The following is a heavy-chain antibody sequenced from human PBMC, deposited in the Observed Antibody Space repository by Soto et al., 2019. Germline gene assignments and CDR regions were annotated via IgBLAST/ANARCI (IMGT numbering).Heavy chain of an antibody. Sequence: GASVKVSCKASGGTFSSYAISWVRQAPGQGLEWMGGIIPIFGTANYAQKFQGRVTITADESTSTAYMELSSLRAEDTAVYYCARENDSSGYYSAVVYWGQGTLVTVSS. D-gene: IGHD3-22*01. CDR3: ARENDSSGYYSAVVY. V-gene: IGHV1-69*13. CDR1: GGTFSSYA. J-gene: IGHJ4*02. CDR2: IIPIFGTA.